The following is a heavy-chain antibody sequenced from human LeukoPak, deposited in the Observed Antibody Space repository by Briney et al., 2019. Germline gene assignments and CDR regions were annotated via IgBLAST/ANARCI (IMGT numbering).Heavy chain of an antibody. CDR2: INPNSGGT. CDR1: GYTFTAYY. V-gene: IGHV1-2*06. CDR3: ARVGYSSGWYDGWFDP. Sequence: ASVNVSCKASGYTFTAYYMHWVRQAPGQGLEWMGRINPNSGGTNYAQKFQGRVTMTRDTSISTAYMELSRLRSDDTAVYYCARVGYSSGWYDGWFDPWGQGTLVTVSS. J-gene: IGHJ5*02. D-gene: IGHD6-19*01.